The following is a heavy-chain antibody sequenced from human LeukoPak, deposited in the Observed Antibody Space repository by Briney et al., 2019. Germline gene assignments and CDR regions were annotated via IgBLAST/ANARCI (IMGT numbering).Heavy chain of an antibody. D-gene: IGHD2-21*02. V-gene: IGHV1-69*13. J-gene: IGHJ3*02. CDR3: ARAPPLAYCGGDCYSDAFDI. Sequence: GASVKVSCKASGGTFSSYAISWVRQAPGQGLEWMGGIIPIFGTANYAQKFQGRVTITADESTSTAYMELGSLRSEDTAVYYCARAPPLAYCGGDCYSDAFDIWGQGTMVTVSS. CDR1: GGTFSSYA. CDR2: IIPIFGTA.